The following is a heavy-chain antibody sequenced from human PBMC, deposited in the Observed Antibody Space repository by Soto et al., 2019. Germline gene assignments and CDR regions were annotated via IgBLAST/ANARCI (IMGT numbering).Heavy chain of an antibody. Sequence: GASVKVSCKVSGYTLTELSMHWVRQAPGKGLEWMGGFDPEDGETIYAQKFQGRVTMTEDTSTDTAYMELSSLRSDDTAIYYCARGDSTDCSNGVCSFFYNHDMDVWGQGTTVTVSS. CDR2: FDPEDGET. J-gene: IGHJ6*02. CDR3: ARGDSTDCSNGVCSFFYNHDMDV. D-gene: IGHD2-8*01. CDR1: GYTLTELS. V-gene: IGHV1-24*01.